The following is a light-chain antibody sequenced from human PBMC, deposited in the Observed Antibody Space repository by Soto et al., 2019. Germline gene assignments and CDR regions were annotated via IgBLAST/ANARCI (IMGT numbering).Light chain of an antibody. V-gene: IGKV1-9*01. J-gene: IGKJ3*01. Sequence: IQLTQSPSSLSASVGDRISITCRASQGISTSLAWYQQTPGKAPKLLIYAASTLQSGVPSRFSGSGSGTDFTLTIASLQPEDFATYYCQQLSSYPVTFGPGTKVDIK. CDR2: AAS. CDR1: QGISTS. CDR3: QQLSSYPVT.